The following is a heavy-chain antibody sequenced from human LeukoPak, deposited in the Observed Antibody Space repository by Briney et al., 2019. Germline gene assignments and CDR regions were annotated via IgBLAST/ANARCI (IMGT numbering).Heavy chain of an antibody. Sequence: GGSLRLSCAASGFTFSSYAMSWVRQAPGKGLEWVSAISGSGGSTYYADSVKGRFTISRDNSKNTLYLQMNSLRAEDTAVYYCAKDVRLWFGFSLDYWGQGTLVTVSS. V-gene: IGHV3-23*01. CDR2: ISGSGGST. CDR1: GFTFSSYA. CDR3: AKDVRLWFGFSLDY. D-gene: IGHD3-10*01. J-gene: IGHJ4*02.